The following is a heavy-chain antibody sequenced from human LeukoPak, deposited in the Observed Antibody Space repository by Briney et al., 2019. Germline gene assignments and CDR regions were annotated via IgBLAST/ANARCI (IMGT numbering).Heavy chain of an antibody. CDR3: ATDYSVGGGY. V-gene: IGHV1-24*01. CDR2: FDPEDGET. CDR1: GYTFTSYG. D-gene: IGHD4-11*01. Sequence: ASVKVSCKASGYTFTSYGISWVRQAPGKGLEWMGGFDPEDGETIYAQKFQGRVTMTEDTSTDTAYMELSSLRSEDTAVYYCATDYSVGGGYWGQGTLVTVSS. J-gene: IGHJ4*02.